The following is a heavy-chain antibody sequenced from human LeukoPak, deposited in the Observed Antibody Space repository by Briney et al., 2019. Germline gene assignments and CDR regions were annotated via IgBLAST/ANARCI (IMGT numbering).Heavy chain of an antibody. CDR1: GGTFSSYA. Sequence: SVEVSCKASGGTFSSYAISWVRQAPGQGLEWMGGIIPIFGTANYAQKFQGRVTITADESTSTAYMELSSLRSEDTAVYYCAREYGITIFGVAMTHDAFDIWGQGTMVTVSS. D-gene: IGHD3-3*01. J-gene: IGHJ3*02. CDR3: AREYGITIFGVAMTHDAFDI. V-gene: IGHV1-69*13. CDR2: IIPIFGTA.